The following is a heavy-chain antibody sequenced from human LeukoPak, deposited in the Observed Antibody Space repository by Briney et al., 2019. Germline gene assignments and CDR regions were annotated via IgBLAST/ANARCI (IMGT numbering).Heavy chain of an antibody. V-gene: IGHV1-69*01. CDR2: IIPIFGTA. CDR1: GGTFSSYA. CDR3: ARESRGGFGESFDY. Sequence: SVKVSCKASGGTFSSYAISWVRQAPGQGLEWMGGIIPIFGTANYAQKFQGRVTITADESTSTAYTELSSLRSEDTAVYYCARESRGGFGESFDYWGQGTLVTVSS. D-gene: IGHD3-10*01. J-gene: IGHJ4*02.